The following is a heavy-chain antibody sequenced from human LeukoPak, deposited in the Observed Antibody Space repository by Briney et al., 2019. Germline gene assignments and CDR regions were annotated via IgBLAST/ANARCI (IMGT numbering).Heavy chain of an antibody. V-gene: IGHV1-2*02. D-gene: IGHD2-15*01. CDR1: GYTFTDYY. Sequence: ASVKVSCKASGYTFTDYYIHWVRQAPGQGPEWMGWFTPHSGGTNYAQRFQGRVTMTGDTSISSAYMERNSLGSDDTAVYYCVRGYCSGNICYDPDFEHWGQGTLVSVSS. J-gene: IGHJ4*02. CDR2: FTPHSGGT. CDR3: VRGYCSGNICYDPDFEH.